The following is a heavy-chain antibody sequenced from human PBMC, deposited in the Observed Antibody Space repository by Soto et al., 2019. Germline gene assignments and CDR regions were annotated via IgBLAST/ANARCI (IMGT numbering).Heavy chain of an antibody. D-gene: IGHD1-26*01. CDR1: GFTFSNYW. CDR2: LHNDGRIT. Sequence: EVQLVESGGGLVQPGGSLRLSCEASGFTFSNYWMYWVRQAPGKGLVWVSRLHNDGRITTYADSVKGRFTISRDIAKNPLYLQMDGLRAEDTAMYCCARGRGSFYLDFWGQGTLVTVSS. V-gene: IGHV3-74*01. J-gene: IGHJ4*02. CDR3: ARGRGSFYLDF.